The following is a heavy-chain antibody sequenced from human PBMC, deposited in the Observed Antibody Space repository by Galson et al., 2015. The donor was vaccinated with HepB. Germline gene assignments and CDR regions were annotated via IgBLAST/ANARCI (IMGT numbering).Heavy chain of an antibody. D-gene: IGHD2-15*01. CDR1: GFTFSSYA. V-gene: IGHV3-23*01. J-gene: IGHJ4*02. CDR2: ITGSGGST. Sequence: SLRLSCAASGFTFSSYAMSWVRQAPGKGLEWVSGITGSGGSTYYADSVKGRLTISRDNSKNTLYLQMNSPRAEDTAIYYCAKVPNFYCSGGNCYFDYWGQGTLVTVSS. CDR3: AKVPNFYCSGGNCYFDY.